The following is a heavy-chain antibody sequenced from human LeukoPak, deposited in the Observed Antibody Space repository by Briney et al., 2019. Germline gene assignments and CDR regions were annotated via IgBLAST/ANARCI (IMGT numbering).Heavy chain of an antibody. Sequence: SETLSLTCTVSGGSISSYYWSWIRQPPGQGLEWIGYIYYSGSTKYNPSLKSRVTISVDTSKNQFSLKLSSVTAAATAVYYCARSSNYYGMDVWGQGTTVTVSS. CDR1: GGSISSYY. V-gene: IGHV4-59*01. J-gene: IGHJ6*02. CDR2: IYYSGST. CDR3: ARSSNYYGMDV. D-gene: IGHD3-10*01.